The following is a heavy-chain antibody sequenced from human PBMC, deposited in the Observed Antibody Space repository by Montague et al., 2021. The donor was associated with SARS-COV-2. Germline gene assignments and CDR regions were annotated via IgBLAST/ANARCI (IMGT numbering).Heavy chain of an antibody. J-gene: IGHJ3*02. D-gene: IGHD6-19*01. V-gene: IGHV4-59*11. CDR3: ARYEAVADAFDI. CDR1: GASISSHY. CDR2: IYYSGTT. Sequence: ESLSLTCSVSGASISSHYWSWIRQSPGKGLEWIGYIYYSGTTIYNPSLESRVTISVDTSSNVFSLKLRSVTAADTAIYYCARYEAVADAFDIWGQGTVVTVS.